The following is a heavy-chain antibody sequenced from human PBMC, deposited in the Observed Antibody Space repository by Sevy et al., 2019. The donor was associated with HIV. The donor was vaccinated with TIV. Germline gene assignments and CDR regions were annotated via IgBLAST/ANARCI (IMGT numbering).Heavy chain of an antibody. Sequence: GGCLRLSCAASGFIFTTYGMHWVRQAPGKGLEWVAIVSYDGSNKFYADSVKGRFTSSRDNSKNTLYLQMNSLRTEDTAVYYCAKEIGSSGGDLYYYGMDVWGQGTTVAVSS. CDR1: GFIFTTYG. D-gene: IGHD6-19*01. CDR3: AKEIGSSGGDLYYYGMDV. J-gene: IGHJ6*02. CDR2: VSYDGSNK. V-gene: IGHV3-30*18.